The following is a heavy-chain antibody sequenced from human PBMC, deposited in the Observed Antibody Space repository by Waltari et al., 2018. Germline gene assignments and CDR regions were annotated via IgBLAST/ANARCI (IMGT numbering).Heavy chain of an antibody. J-gene: IGHJ4*02. Sequence: QVTLKESGPALVKPTQTLTLTCTFSGFSLSTSGMRVSWIRQPPGKALEWLARIDCDDDKFYSTSLETRLTISRDTSKNQVFLTMTNMDPVDTATYYCARTNYYDSSGYWTDWGQGTLVTVSS. V-gene: IGHV2-70*04. CDR3: ARTNYYDSSGYWTD. CDR2: IDCDDDK. CDR1: GFSLSTSGMR. D-gene: IGHD3-22*01.